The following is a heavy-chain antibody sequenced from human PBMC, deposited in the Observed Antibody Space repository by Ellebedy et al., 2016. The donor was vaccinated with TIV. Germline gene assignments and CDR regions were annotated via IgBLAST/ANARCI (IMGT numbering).Heavy chain of an antibody. CDR1: GFTFSSYG. J-gene: IGHJ6*02. CDR2: VRFDGSYK. Sequence: PGESLKISCAASGFTFSSYGMNWVRQAPGKGLEWVAFVRFDGSYKFYAKSLKGRVTISRDNSKKTLSLEMNSLRDEDTAVYYCAKEYSGSDDYYGMDAWGQGTTVTVSS. D-gene: IGHD5-12*01. V-gene: IGHV3-30*02. CDR3: AKEYSGSDDYYGMDA.